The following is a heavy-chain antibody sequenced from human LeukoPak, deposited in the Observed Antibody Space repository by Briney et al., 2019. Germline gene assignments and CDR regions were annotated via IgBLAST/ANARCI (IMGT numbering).Heavy chain of an antibody. CDR3: ARGGAFDI. J-gene: IGHJ3*02. Sequence: SVKVSCKASGGTFSSFAINWVRHAPGQGLEWMGGIIPLFGPANYAQKFQGRVTITPDASTSTVYMELSSLRSEDTAFYYCARGGAFDIWGHGTLVTVSS. CDR1: GGTFSSFA. V-gene: IGHV1-69*13. CDR2: IIPLFGPA.